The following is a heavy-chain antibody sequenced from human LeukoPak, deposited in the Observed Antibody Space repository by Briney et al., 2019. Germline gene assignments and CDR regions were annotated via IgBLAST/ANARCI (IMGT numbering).Heavy chain of an antibody. CDR1: GGSFSGYY. V-gene: IGHV4-34*01. Sequence: SETLSLTCAVYGGSFSGYYWSWIRQPPGKGLEWIGEINHSGSTNYNPSLKSRVTISVDTSKNQFSLKLSSVTAADTAVYHCARDLLSYYGSGSYPYPAYWGQGTLVTVSS. CDR2: INHSGST. D-gene: IGHD3-10*01. J-gene: IGHJ4*02. CDR3: ARDLLSYYGSGSYPYPAY.